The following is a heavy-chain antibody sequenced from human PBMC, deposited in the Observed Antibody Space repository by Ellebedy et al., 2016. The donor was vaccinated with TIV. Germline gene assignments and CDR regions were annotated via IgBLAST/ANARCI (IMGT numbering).Heavy chain of an antibody. J-gene: IGHJ3*02. CDR2: FRHHDDSR. Sequence: GGSLRLXXAASGFSFNTFDMSWVRQAPGKGLEWVSVFRHHDDSRHYGDSVKGRFIISKDNSKNILYLQMNSLRAEDTAVYFCVNIWYGRSVDAFDIWGQGTRVTVSS. V-gene: IGHV3-23*01. CDR1: GFSFNTFD. CDR3: VNIWYGRSVDAFDI. D-gene: IGHD1-14*01.